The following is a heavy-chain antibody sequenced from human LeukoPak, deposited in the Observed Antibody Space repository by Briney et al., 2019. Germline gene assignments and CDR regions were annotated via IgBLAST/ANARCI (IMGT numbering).Heavy chain of an antibody. D-gene: IGHD1-20*01. J-gene: IGHJ4*02. CDR1: GYTLTELS. CDR2: INPSGGST. V-gene: IGHV1-46*01. CDR3: ARVTGTSRIFDY. Sequence: ASVKVSCKVSGYTLTELSMHWVRQAPGQGLEWMGIINPSGGSTSYAQKFQGRVTMTRDTSTSTVYMELSSLRSEDTAVYYCARVTGTSRIFDYWGQGTLVTVSS.